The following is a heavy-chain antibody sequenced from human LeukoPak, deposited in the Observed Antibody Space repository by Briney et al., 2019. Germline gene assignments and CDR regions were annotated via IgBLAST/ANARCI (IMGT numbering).Heavy chain of an antibody. CDR1: GFTFSSYG. V-gene: IGHV3-30*03. D-gene: IGHD5-18*01. CDR2: ISYDGSNK. CDR3: AREPRIQLGIDY. Sequence: GGSLRLSCAASGFTFSSYGMHWVRQAPGKGLEWVAVISYDGSNKYYADSVKGRFTISRDNAKNSLYLQMNSLRAEDTAVYYCAREPRIQLGIDYWGQGTLVTVSS. J-gene: IGHJ4*02.